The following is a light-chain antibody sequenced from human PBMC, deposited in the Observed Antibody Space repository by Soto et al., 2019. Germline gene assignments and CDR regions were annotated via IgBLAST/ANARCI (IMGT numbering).Light chain of an antibody. J-gene: IGKJ5*01. V-gene: IGKV1-9*01. CDR2: AAS. CDR3: QQYNSFPLM. CDR1: QGISNS. Sequence: DIHLTQSPSFLSASVGDRVIITCRASQGISNSLAWYQQKPGKAPKLLIYAASTLQSGIPSRFSGSGSGTELTLSISSLQPEDVATYYCQQYNSFPLMFGQGTRLEIK.